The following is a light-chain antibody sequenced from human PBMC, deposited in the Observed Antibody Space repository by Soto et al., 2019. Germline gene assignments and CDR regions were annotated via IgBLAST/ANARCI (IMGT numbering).Light chain of an antibody. CDR1: QSVSSSY. Sequence: EIVLTQSPGTLSLSPGERATLSCRASQSVSSSYLAWYQQKPGQAPRLLIYGASSRATGIPDRFSGSGSGTDFTITISRLEPEDFAVYYWQQYGSPLTFGGGTKVEIK. J-gene: IGKJ4*01. CDR2: GAS. CDR3: QQYGSPLT. V-gene: IGKV3-20*01.